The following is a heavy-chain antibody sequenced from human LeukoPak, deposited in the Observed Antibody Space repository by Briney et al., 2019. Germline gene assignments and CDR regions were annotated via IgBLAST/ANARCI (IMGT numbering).Heavy chain of an antibody. CDR2: MNPNSGNT. V-gene: IGHV1-8*01. CDR1: GYTFTSYD. J-gene: IGHJ4*02. CDR3: ARGDWRWLQSDY. Sequence: ASVKVSCKASGYTFTSYDINWVRQATGQGLEWMGWMNPNSGNTGYAQKFQGRVTMTRKTSISTAYMELSSLRSEDTAVYYCARGDWRWLQSDYWGQGTLVTVSS. D-gene: IGHD5-24*01.